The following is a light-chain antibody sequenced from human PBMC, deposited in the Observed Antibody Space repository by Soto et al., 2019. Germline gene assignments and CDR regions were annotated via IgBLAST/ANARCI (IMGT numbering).Light chain of an antibody. CDR1: QSVNSN. J-gene: IGKJ1*01. V-gene: IGKV3-15*01. CDR3: QQYNKWPWT. CDR2: GAS. Sequence: EIMMTQSPVTLSVSPGERATLSCRASQSVNSNLAWYQQKPGQAPRLLIYGASTRATGIPASFIGNGSGTEFTLTASSLQPEDFAVYYCQQYNKWPWTFGQGTKVEIK.